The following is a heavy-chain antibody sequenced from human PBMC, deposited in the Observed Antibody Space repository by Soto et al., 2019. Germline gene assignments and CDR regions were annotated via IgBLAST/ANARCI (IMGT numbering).Heavy chain of an antibody. Sequence: QVQLVQSGAEVKKPGASVKVSCKASGYTFTSYGISWVRQAPGQGHEWMGWITAYSGNTNYAQKLQGRVTMTTDTSKSKAYMELRSLGCYDTAVYYCARDKLLGDCSSTSRYTAFDIWGQGTMVTVSS. D-gene: IGHD2-2*02. CDR3: ARDKLLGDCSSTSRYTAFDI. J-gene: IGHJ3*02. CDR1: GYTFTSYG. V-gene: IGHV1-18*01. CDR2: ITAYSGNT.